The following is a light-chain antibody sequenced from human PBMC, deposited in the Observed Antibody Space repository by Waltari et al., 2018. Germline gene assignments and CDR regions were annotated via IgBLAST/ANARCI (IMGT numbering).Light chain of an antibody. Sequence: EIVLTQSPATLSLSPGERATLSCRASQSVGSYLAWYQHRRGQAPSLLIYDASTRATGIPARFSGSGSGTDFTLTISSLDPEDFAVYYWQQRTNWPSLTFGGGTKVEIK. CDR3: QQRTNWPSLT. CDR2: DAS. J-gene: IGKJ4*01. V-gene: IGKV3-11*01. CDR1: QSVGSY.